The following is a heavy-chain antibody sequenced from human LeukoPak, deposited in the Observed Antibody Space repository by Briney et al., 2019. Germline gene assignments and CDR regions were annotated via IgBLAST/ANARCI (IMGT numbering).Heavy chain of an antibody. CDR2: VFYNGNT. CDR1: RGSINTKTHY. CDR3: AKHGEDDSGYYADFFDH. Sequence: SETLSLTCTVSRGSINTKTHYWACIRQTPGKGLEWIGSVFYNGNTYYNPSLKSRVTISVDTSKNQFSLRLTSVTAADTAVYYCAKHGEDDSGYYADFFDHYGQGTLVTVSS. V-gene: IGHV4-39*01. D-gene: IGHD3-22*01. J-gene: IGHJ4*02.